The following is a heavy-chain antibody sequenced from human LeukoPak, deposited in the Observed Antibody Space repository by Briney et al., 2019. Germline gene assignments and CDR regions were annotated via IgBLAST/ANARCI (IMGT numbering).Heavy chain of an antibody. D-gene: IGHD6-19*01. CDR1: GFTFSSYA. Sequence: GGSLRLSCAASGFTFSSYAVSWVRQAPGKGLEWVSSISDSGGSTYYADSVKGRFTISRDNSKNTLSLQMKSLRADDTAVYYCAKDLFTSGWYRFDPWGQGTLVTVSS. V-gene: IGHV3-23*01. J-gene: IGHJ5*02. CDR3: AKDLFTSGWYRFDP. CDR2: ISDSGGST.